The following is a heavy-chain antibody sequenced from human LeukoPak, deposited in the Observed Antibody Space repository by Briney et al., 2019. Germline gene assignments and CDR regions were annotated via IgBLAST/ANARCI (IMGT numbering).Heavy chain of an antibody. D-gene: IGHD3/OR15-3a*01. CDR2: IYYSGST. V-gene: IGHV4-39*01. CDR1: GGSISCSSYY. CDR3: GSGPYYYMDV. J-gene: IGHJ6*03. Sequence: SETLSLTCTVSGGSISCSSYYWGWIRQPPGKGLEWIGSIYYSGSTYYNPSLKSRVTISVDTSKNQFSLKLSSVTAADTAVYYCGSGPYYYMDVWGKGTTVTVSS.